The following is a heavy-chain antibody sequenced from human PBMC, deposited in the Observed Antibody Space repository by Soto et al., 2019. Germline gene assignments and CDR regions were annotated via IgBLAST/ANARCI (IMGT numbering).Heavy chain of an antibody. CDR1: ESTFMTYD. Sequence: ASLNVSCKASESTFMTYDSSGVRQATGQGLEWMGWMNPNSGNTGYALKFQGRVSMTRNTSIYTVYLELSSLASDDKAVYYCVRMGSSGTLNGFDPWGQGTLVTVSS. V-gene: IGHV1-8*01. D-gene: IGHD1-1*01. J-gene: IGHJ5*02. CDR3: VRMGSSGTLNGFDP. CDR2: MNPNSGNT.